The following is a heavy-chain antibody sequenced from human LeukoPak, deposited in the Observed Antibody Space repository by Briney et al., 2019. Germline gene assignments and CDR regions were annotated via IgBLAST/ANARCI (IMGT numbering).Heavy chain of an antibody. J-gene: IGHJ4*02. V-gene: IGHV3-7*01. CDR1: GFIFSSYW. CDR2: IKPDGSEK. D-gene: IGHD5-24*01. CDR3: TRDRRDPYNEPPLDY. Sequence: SGGSLRLSCAASGFIFSSYWISWVRQAPGKGLEWVANIKPDGSEKYYVDSVKGRFTISRDNAENSLYLQINSLRAEDTAMYYCTRDRRDPYNEPPLDYWGQGTLVIVSS.